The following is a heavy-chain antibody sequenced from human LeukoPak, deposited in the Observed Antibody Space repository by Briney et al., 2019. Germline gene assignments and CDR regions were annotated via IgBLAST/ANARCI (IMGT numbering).Heavy chain of an antibody. CDR3: ARGTAYYDFWSGYYIDY. CDR1: GGSISSSSYY. V-gene: IGHV4-61*01. J-gene: IGHJ4*02. Sequence: SETLSLTCTVSGGSISSSSYYWSWIRQPPGKGLEWIGYIYYSGSTNYNPSLKSRVTISVDTSKNQFSLKLSSVTAADTAVYYCARGTAYYDFWSGYYIDYWGQGTLVTVSS. D-gene: IGHD3-3*01. CDR2: IYYSGST.